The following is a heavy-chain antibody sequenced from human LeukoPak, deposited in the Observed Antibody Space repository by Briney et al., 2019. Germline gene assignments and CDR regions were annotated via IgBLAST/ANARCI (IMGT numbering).Heavy chain of an antibody. V-gene: IGHV3-23*01. D-gene: IGHD2-15*01. CDR3: AKDRAWVAVVAVTTAFDI. J-gene: IGHJ3*02. CDR1: GFTFSTYA. Sequence: GGSLRLSCAASGFTFSTYAMNWVRQAPGKGLEWVSVISGSGGSTYYADSVKGRFTISRDNSKNTLYLQMNSLRAEDTDVYYCAKDRAWVAVVAVTTAFDIWGQGTMVTVSS. CDR2: ISGSGGST.